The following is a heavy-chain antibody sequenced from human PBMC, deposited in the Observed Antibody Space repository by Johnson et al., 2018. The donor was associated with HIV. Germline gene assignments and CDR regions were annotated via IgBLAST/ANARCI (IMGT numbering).Heavy chain of an antibody. J-gene: IGHJ3*02. Sequence: QVQLVESGGGVVQPGRSLRLSCAASGFTFSSMHWDRQAPGKGLEWVAVISHDGSHKYYADSVKGRFSLSRDNSKNTLYLQMNSLRAEDTAVYYCARETYNWAGGDAFDIWGQGTMVTVSS. CDR1: GFTFSS. V-gene: IGHV3-30*03. CDR3: ARETYNWAGGDAFDI. CDR2: ISHDGSHK. D-gene: IGHD1-20*01.